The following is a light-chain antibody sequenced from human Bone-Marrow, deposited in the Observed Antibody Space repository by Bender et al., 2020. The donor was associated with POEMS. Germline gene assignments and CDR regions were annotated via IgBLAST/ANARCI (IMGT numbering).Light chain of an antibody. CDR1: RSNIGTPFD. CDR2: ANS. J-gene: IGLJ3*02. V-gene: IGLV1-40*01. CDR3: QSYDSSLSGWV. Sequence: QSVLTQPPSVSGAPGQSVTISCTGSRSNIGTPFDVHWFQQFPGTAPKLLIYANSNRPSGVPDRFSGSKSGTSASLAITGLQAEDEADYFCQSYDSSLSGWVFGGGTKLTVL.